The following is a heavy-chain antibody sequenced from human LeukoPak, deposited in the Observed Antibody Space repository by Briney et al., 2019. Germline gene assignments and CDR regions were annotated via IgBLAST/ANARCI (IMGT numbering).Heavy chain of an antibody. CDR3: ARVSRRAYYYDSSGYYAGDY. D-gene: IGHD3-22*01. Sequence: PSETLSLTCTVSGGSISSGGYSWSWIRQHPGKGLEWIGYIYYSGSTYYNPSLKSRVTISVDTSKNQFSLKLSSVTAADTAVYYCARVSRRAYYYDSSGYYAGDYWGQGTLVTVSS. J-gene: IGHJ4*02. CDR1: GGSISSGGYS. CDR2: IYYSGST. V-gene: IGHV4-31*03.